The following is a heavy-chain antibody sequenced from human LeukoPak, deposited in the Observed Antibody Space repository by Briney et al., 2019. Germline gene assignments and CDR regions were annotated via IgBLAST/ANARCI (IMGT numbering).Heavy chain of an antibody. Sequence: GGSLRLSCAASGFTFSSFWMSWVRQAPGKGLEWVANIKQDGSEKYYVDSVKGRFTISRDNAKNSLYLQMNSLRAEDTAVYYCDSGYSIGWYVVDYWGQGTLVTVSS. J-gene: IGHJ4*02. CDR1: GFTFSSFW. CDR2: IKQDGSEK. CDR3: DSGYSIGWYVVDY. V-gene: IGHV3-7*01. D-gene: IGHD6-19*01.